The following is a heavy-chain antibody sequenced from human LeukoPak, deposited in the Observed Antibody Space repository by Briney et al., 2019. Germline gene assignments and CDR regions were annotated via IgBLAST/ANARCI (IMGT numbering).Heavy chain of an antibody. CDR3: ARRGDYGAD. CDR1: GYTFTGYY. V-gene: IGHV1-2*02. CDR2: INPNSGGT. J-gene: IGHJ4*02. D-gene: IGHD4-17*01. Sequence: ASVKVSCKASGYTFTGYYMHWVRQAPGQGLEWMGWINPNSGGTTYAQNFQGRVTLTTDTSISTAYMELTRLTSDDTAVYYCARRGDYGADWGQGTLVTVSS.